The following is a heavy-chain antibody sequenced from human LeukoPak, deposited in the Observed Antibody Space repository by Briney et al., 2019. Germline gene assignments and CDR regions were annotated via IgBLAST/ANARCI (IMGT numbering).Heavy chain of an antibody. J-gene: IGHJ4*02. Sequence: ASVKVSCKASGYTFTGYYMHWVRQAPGQGLEWMGWINPNSGGTNYAQKFQGRVTMTRDTSISTAYMELSRLRSDDTAVYYCARDATRMGNYFHYWGQGTLVTVSS. D-gene: IGHD5-12*01. V-gene: IGHV1-2*02. CDR3: ARDATRMGNYFHY. CDR1: GYTFTGYY. CDR2: INPNSGGT.